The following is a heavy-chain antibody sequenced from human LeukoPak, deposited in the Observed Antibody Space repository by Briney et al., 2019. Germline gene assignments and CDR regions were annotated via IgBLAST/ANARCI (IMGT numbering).Heavy chain of an antibody. D-gene: IGHD5/OR15-5a*01. V-gene: IGHV3-11*04. CDR2: ISGSGHDT. Sequence: GGSLTLSCEASGFTFSDSYMSWVRQAPGKGLEWLTYISGSGHDTSYADSVKGRYTVSRDNAKNSLFLQMNSLRAEDTAVYYCAKSARVYDHLGQGTLLTVSS. CDR1: GFTFSDSY. J-gene: IGHJ4*02. CDR3: AKSARVYDH.